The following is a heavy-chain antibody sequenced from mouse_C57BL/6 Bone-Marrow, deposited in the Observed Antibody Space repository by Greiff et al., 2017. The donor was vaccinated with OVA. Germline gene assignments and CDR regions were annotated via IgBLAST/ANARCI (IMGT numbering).Heavy chain of an antibody. V-gene: IGHV5-4*01. CDR3: ARDSSYYYGSRSYWYFDV. D-gene: IGHD1-1*01. CDR1: GFTFSSYA. Sequence: EVKLMESGGGLVKPGGSLKLSCAASGFTFSSYAMSWVRQTPEKRLEWVATISDGGSYTYYPDNVKGRFTISRDNAKNNLYLQMSHLKSEDTAMYYCARDSSYYYGSRSYWYFDVWGTGTTVTVSS. CDR2: ISDGGSYT. J-gene: IGHJ1*03.